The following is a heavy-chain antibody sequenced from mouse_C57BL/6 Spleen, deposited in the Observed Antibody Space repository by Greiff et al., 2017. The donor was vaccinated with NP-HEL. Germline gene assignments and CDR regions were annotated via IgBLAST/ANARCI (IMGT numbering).Heavy chain of an antibody. D-gene: IGHD2-4*01. J-gene: IGHJ3*01. V-gene: IGHV1-59*01. Sequence: QVQLQQPGAELVRPGTSVKLSCKASGYTFTSYWMHWVKQRPGQGLEWIGVIDPSDSYTNYNQKFKGKATLTVDTSSSTAYMQLSSLTSEDSAVYYCARGDDYPWFAYWGQGTLVTVSA. CDR1: GYTFTSYW. CDR3: ARGDDYPWFAY. CDR2: IDPSDSYT.